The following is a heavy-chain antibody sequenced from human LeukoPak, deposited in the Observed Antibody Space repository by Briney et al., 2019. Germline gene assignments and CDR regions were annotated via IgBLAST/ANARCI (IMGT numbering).Heavy chain of an antibody. CDR2: IYYTGNT. J-gene: IGHJ5*02. Sequence: SETLSLTCSVSGDSITGYYWGWIRQPPGKGLEWIGNIYYTGNTYYNSSLKSRVTISLDTSKNQFSLKLSSVTAADTAVYYCARCQARLSWFDPWGQGTLVTVSS. CDR1: GDSITGYY. D-gene: IGHD6-19*01. V-gene: IGHV4-38-2*02. CDR3: ARCQARLSWFDP.